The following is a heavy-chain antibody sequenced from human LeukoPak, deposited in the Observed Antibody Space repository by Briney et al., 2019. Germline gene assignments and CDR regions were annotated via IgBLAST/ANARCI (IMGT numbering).Heavy chain of an antibody. Sequence: GGSLRLSCAASGFTFSSYEMNWVRQAPGKGLEWISHISSSGRTTYYADSVKGRFTISRDNAKNSLYLQMNSLRAEDTAVCYCARLGSLCRNGVCYGGWGQGILVTVSS. CDR2: ISSSGRTT. D-gene: IGHD2-8*01. J-gene: IGHJ4*02. V-gene: IGHV3-48*03. CDR3: ARLGSLCRNGVCYGG. CDR1: GFTFSSYE.